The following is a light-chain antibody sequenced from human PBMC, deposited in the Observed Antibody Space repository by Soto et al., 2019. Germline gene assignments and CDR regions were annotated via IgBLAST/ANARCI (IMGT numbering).Light chain of an antibody. V-gene: IGLV2-14*03. CDR3: SSFTGPTTLDV. CDR1: SSDVGAYKY. J-gene: IGLJ1*01. Sequence: QSVLTQPASVSGSPGQSVTISCTGTSSDVGAYKYVSWYQKHPGKAPKLMIYGVSNRPSGVSNRFSGSKSGNTAFLTISVLQPEDEADYYCSSFTGPTTLDVFGTGTKVHRP. CDR2: GVS.